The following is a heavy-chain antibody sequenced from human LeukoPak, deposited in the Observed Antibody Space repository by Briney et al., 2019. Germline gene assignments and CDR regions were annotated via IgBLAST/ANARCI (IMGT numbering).Heavy chain of an antibody. J-gene: IGHJ4*02. Sequence: KPSETLSLTCTFPGGSISSGGYYWSWIRQHPGKGLEWIGYIYYSGSTYYNPSLKSRVTISVDTSKNQFSLKLSSVTAADAAVYYCARDRGGSPFDYWGQGTLVTVSS. CDR2: IYYSGST. D-gene: IGHD1-26*01. CDR1: GGSISSGGYY. CDR3: ARDRGGSPFDY. V-gene: IGHV4-31*03.